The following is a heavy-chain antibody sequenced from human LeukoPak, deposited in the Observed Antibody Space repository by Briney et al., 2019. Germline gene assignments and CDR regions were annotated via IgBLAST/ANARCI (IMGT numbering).Heavy chain of an antibody. V-gene: IGHV3-30*02. D-gene: IGHD5-18*01. J-gene: IGHJ4*02. Sequence: SGGSLRLACAASGFTFRSYGMHWVRQAPGKGLEWVAFIRYDGSNKYRADSVKGRFTISRDNSKNTLYLQMNSLRAEDTAVFYCAKDRSTGYSFGSPPDYWGQGTLVTVSS. CDR3: AKDRSTGYSFGSPPDY. CDR2: IRYDGSNK. CDR1: GFTFRSYG.